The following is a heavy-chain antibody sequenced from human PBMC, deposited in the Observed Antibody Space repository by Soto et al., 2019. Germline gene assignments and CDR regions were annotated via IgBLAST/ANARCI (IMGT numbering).Heavy chain of an antibody. D-gene: IGHD3-16*01. Sequence: QVQLVESGGDVVQPGRSLRLSCAASGFTFSFYAMHWVRQAPGKGLEWVAVISYNGRNKHYVDSVKGLCTISRDNSQDTLYLQMDSLRPDDTAVYYCARQAKIGDRSQFYFDSWGQGTLVTVSS. CDR3: ARQAKIGDRSQFYFDS. CDR2: ISYNGRNK. V-gene: IGHV3-30*04. J-gene: IGHJ4*02. CDR1: GFTFSFYA.